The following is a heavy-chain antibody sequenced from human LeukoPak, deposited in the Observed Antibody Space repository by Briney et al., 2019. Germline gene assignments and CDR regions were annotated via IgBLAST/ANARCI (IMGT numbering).Heavy chain of an antibody. D-gene: IGHD2-2*01. CDR3: ARAPRDRGYCGATSCFEYMDV. CDR1: GGSISSSNW. Sequence: PSGTLSLTCAVSGGSISSSNWWGWVRQPPGKGLEWIGEIYHSGSTNYNPSLKSRVTISVDKSKNQFSLKLSSVTAADTAVYYCARAPRDRGYCGATSCFEYMDVWGRGTTVTISS. CDR2: IYHSGST. V-gene: IGHV4-4*02. J-gene: IGHJ6*03.